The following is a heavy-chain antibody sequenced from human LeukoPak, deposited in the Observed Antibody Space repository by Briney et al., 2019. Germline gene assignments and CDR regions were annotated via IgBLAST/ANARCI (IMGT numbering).Heavy chain of an antibody. J-gene: IGHJ6*03. V-gene: IGHV1-69*13. CDR2: IIPIFGTA. D-gene: IGHD2-2*01. CDR1: GGTFSSYA. CDR3: ARGYCSSTSCYGYYYMDV. Sequence: ASVKVSCKASGGTFSSYAISWVRQAPGQGLEWMGGIIPIFGTANYAQKFQGRVTITADESTSTAYMELSSLRSEDTAVYYCARGYCSSTSCYGYYYMDVWGKGTTVTVCS.